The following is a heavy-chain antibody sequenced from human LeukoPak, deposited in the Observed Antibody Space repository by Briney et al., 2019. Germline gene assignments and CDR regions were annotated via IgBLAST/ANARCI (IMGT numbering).Heavy chain of an antibody. D-gene: IGHD6-19*01. CDR3: ARAFKWLAVDY. J-gene: IGHJ4*02. Sequence: SETLSLTCTVSGGSISSGGYYWSWIRQHPGKGLEWIGYIYYSGSTYYNPSLKSRVTISVDTSKNQFSLKLSSVTAADTAVYYCARAFKWLAVDYWGQGTLVTVSS. CDR2: IYYSGST. V-gene: IGHV4-31*03. CDR1: GGSISSGGYY.